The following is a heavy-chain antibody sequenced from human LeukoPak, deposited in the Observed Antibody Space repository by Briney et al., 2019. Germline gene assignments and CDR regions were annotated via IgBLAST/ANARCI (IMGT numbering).Heavy chain of an antibody. J-gene: IGHJ4*02. CDR3: ARRRPAGYSSSWYREFDY. D-gene: IGHD6-13*01. CDR2: IYYSGST. CDR1: GGSISSYY. Sequence: SETLSLTCTVSGGSISSYYWSWIRQPPGKGLEWIGYIYYSGSTNYNPSLKSRVTISVDTSKNQFSLKLSSVTAADTAVYYCARRRPAGYSSSWYREFDYWGQGTLVTVSS. V-gene: IGHV4-59*12.